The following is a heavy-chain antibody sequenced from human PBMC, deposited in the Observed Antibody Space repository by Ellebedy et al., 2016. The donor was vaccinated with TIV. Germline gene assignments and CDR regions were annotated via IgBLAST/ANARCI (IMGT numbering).Heavy chain of an antibody. D-gene: IGHD4-23*01. Sequence: GESLKISCAASGFSFRSYGMHWVRQSPGKGLAWMAFIWYDGTDESYAESVEGRFSISRDNSKNTLYLHMKSLRAEDTAIYYCARDSRGRWTPFDHWGQGTVVAVSS. CDR3: ARDSRGRWTPFDH. CDR1: GFSFRSYG. V-gene: IGHV3-33*01. J-gene: IGHJ4*02. CDR2: IWYDGTDE.